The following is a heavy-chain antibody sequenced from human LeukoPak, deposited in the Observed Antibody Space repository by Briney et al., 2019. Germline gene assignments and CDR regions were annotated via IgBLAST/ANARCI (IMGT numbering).Heavy chain of an antibody. D-gene: IGHD2-2*01. CDR1: GFTFSSYS. Sequence: GGSLRLSCAASGFTFSSYSMNWVRQAPGKGLEWVSAISGSGGSTYYADSVKGRFTISRDNSKNTLYLQMNSLRADDTAVYYCAHGTMYQLDSWGQGTLVTVSS. CDR3: AHGTMYQLDS. CDR2: ISGSGGST. J-gene: IGHJ4*02. V-gene: IGHV3-23*01.